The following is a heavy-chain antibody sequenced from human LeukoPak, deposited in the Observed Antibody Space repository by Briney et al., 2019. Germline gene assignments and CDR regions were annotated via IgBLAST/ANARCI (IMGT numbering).Heavy chain of an antibody. J-gene: IGHJ4*02. Sequence: PGGSLRLSCEASGFTFNIHWMNWVRQAPGKGLEWLANIRPDGSEKVYVDSVRGRFTISRDNTKNSVYLQMNNLRSEDSAVYYCSGRSGFSSFYWGQGIRVTVSS. CDR2: IRPDGSEK. D-gene: IGHD2-2*01. CDR3: SGRSGFSSFY. CDR1: GFTFNIHW. V-gene: IGHV3-7*01.